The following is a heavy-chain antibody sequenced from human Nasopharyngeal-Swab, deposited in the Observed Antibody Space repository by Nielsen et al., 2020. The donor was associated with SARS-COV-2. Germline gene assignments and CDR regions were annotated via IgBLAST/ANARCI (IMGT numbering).Heavy chain of an antibody. CDR1: GFTYKYG. J-gene: IGHJ4*02. D-gene: IGHD3-10*01. CDR3: VSAGSIEY. V-gene: IGHV3-33*01. Sequence: GGSLRLSCVASGFTYKYGMNWVRQAPGKGLGWVSVIWYDGSKKFYAESVKGRFSISRDESKNTVYLQMSSLRVEDTAVYYCVSAGSIEYWGPGTLVTVSS. CDR2: IWYDGSKK.